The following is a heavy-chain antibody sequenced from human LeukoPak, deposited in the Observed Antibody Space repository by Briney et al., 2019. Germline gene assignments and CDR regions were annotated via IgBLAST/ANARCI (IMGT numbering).Heavy chain of an antibody. J-gene: IGHJ4*02. D-gene: IGHD2-21*02. CDR2: IKSDVRST. CDR1: GFTFSTSW. CDR3: TAIRPDY. V-gene: IGHV3-74*01. Sequence: GGSLRLSCAASGFTFSTSWMHWVRQAPGKGLVWVARIKSDVRSTDYADSVKGRFTISRDDGNNILYLQMNSLRAEDTAVYYCTAIRPDYWGQGTVVTVSS.